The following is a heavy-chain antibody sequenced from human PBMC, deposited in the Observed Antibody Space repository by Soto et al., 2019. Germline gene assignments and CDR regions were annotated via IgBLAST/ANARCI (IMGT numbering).Heavy chain of an antibody. D-gene: IGHD3-16*01. CDR2: LSDSATNT. CDR1: GFTFSSYA. Sequence: DVQLLESGGGLVQPGGSLRLSCAASGFTFSSYAMSWVRQVPGKGLEWVSGLSDSATNTYYADSVKGRFTISRDTSKNTLYLQMNILRPEDTAVYYCVKGLGWFDPWGQGTLVTVSS. V-gene: IGHV3-23*01. CDR3: VKGLGWFDP. J-gene: IGHJ5*02.